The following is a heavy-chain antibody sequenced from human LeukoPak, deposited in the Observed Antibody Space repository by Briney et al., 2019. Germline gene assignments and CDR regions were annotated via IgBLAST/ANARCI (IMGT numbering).Heavy chain of an antibody. V-gene: IGHV3-23*01. J-gene: IGHJ4*02. CDR3: AKGRTTYYFGSGSFGLDY. Sequence: PGGSLRLSCAASGFTVSSNYMSWVSQAPGKGLEWVAAISGSGDTTYYADSVKGRFTISRDNFKNTVYLQINSLRPGDTAVFYCAKGRTTYYFGSGSFGLDYWGQGNLVTVSS. CDR1: GFTVSSNY. D-gene: IGHD3-10*01. CDR2: ISGSGDTT.